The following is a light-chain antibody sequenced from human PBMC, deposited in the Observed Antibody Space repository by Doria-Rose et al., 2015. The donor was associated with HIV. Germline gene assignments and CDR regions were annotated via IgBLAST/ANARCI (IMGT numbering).Light chain of an antibody. J-gene: IGKJ5*01. Sequence: IRVTQSPSSFSASTGDRVTITCRASQGISSYLAWYQQKPGKAPNLLIYAASTLQSGVPSRFGGSGSGTDFTLTISCLQSEDFATYYCQQYYSHPRAFGQGTRLEIK. V-gene: IGKV1-8*01. CDR1: QGISSY. CDR3: QQYYSHPRA. CDR2: AAS.